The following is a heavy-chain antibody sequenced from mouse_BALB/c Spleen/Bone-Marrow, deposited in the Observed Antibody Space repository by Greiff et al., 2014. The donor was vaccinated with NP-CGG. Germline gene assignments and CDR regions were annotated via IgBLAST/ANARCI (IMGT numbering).Heavy chain of an antibody. CDR3: ARGLGEIWGY. V-gene: IGHV1-61*01. Sequence: VQLQQSGAELVRPGTSVQLSCKASGYSFTNYWTNWVKQRPGQGLEWIGMIHPSDSESRLNQKFKDKATLTVDKSFTTAYMQLSSPTSEDSAVYYCARGLGEIWGYWGQGTTLTVSS. D-gene: IGHD4-1*01. J-gene: IGHJ2*01. CDR1: GYSFTNYW. CDR2: IHPSDSES.